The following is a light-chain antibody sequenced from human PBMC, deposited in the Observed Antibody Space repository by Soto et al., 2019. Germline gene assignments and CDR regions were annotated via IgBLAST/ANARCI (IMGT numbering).Light chain of an antibody. CDR3: QQYGSSRWT. CDR1: QSVSSSY. J-gene: IGKJ1*01. CDR2: GAS. Sequence: EIVLTQSPGTLSLSPGERATLSCRASQSVSSSYLAWYQQNRGQAPRLLIYGASSRAPGIPDRFGGSGSGTEFTPTISRLEPEDFALSYCQQYGSSRWTFGQGTKVEIK. V-gene: IGKV3-20*01.